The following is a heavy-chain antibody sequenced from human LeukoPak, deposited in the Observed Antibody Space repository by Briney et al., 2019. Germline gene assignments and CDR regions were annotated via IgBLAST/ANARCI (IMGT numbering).Heavy chain of an antibody. V-gene: IGHV3-7*01. CDR3: ATYTHWVAGDV. CDR1: GFTFSDSW. D-gene: IGHD3-16*01. J-gene: IGHJ6*02. CDR2: MNQDGSAK. Sequence: GGSLKLSCAASGFTFSDSWMSWVRQAPGKGLEWVANMNQDGSAKVYVDSVKGRFTISRDNARNSLYLQMSSLRAEDTAVYYCATYTHWVAGDVWGQGTTVTVSS.